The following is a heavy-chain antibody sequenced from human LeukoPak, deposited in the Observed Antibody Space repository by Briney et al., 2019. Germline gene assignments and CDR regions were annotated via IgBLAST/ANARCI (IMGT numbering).Heavy chain of an antibody. D-gene: IGHD2/OR15-2a*01. Sequence: GGSLRLSCAASGFTFRTYAMSWVRQAPGKGLEWVSGIRGSGDSTSYADSVKGRFTISRDNSKNALYLQMSSLRAEDTAVYYCAKDRCSNSVCAYDYWGQGTPVTVSS. CDR3: AKDRCSNSVCAYDY. CDR1: GFTFRTYA. J-gene: IGHJ4*02. CDR2: IRGSGDST. V-gene: IGHV3-23*01.